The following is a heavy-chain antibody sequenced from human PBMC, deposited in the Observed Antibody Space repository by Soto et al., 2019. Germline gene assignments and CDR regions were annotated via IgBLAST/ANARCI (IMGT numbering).Heavy chain of an antibody. J-gene: IGHJ6*02. CDR3: AKSKAPVVTRFLRAYGMDV. CDR1: GFTFSSYG. D-gene: IGHD2-21*02. CDR2: ISYDGSNK. Sequence: VGSVRLSCAASGFTFSSYGMHWVRQAPGKGLEWVAVISYDGSNKYYADSVKGRFTISRDNSKNTLYLQMNSLRAEDTAVYYCAKSKAPVVTRFLRAYGMDVWGQGTTVTVSS. V-gene: IGHV3-30*18.